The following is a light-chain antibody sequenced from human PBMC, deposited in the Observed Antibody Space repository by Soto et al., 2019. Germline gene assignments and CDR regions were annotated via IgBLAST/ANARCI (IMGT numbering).Light chain of an antibody. CDR1: QGIRND. J-gene: IGKJ1*01. CDR3: LQDYNYPRT. Sequence: AIQMTQSPPSLSASVGDRVTITCRASQGIRNDLGWYQQKPGKAPKLLIYAASSLQSGVPSRFSGSGSGTDFTLTSSRLQPEDFATYYCLQDYNYPRTFGQGTKVELK. CDR2: AAS. V-gene: IGKV1-6*01.